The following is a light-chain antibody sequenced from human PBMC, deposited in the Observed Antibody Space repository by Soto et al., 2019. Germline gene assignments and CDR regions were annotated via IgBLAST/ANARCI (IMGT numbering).Light chain of an antibody. CDR1: SSDVGGYNY. CDR3: SSYAVSNNAYV. Sequence: QSVLTQPPSASGSPGQSVTISCTGTSSDVGGYNYVSWYQQHPGKAPKLMIYEVSKRPSGVPDRFSGSKSGNTASLTVSGLQADDEADYYCSSYAVSNNAYVFGTGTKLTVL. CDR2: EVS. J-gene: IGLJ1*01. V-gene: IGLV2-8*01.